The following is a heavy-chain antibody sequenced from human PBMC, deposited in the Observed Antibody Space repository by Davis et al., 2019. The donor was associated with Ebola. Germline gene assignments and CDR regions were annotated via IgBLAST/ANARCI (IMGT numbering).Heavy chain of an antibody. D-gene: IGHD2/OR15-2a*01. CDR3: TSTTPDY. Sequence: GGSLRLSCAASGFTFSSYSMNWVRQAPGKGLEWVSVISGSGGSTYYADSVKGRFTISRDNSKNTLYLQMNSLKTEDKAVYYCTSTTPDYWGQGTLVTVSS. V-gene: IGHV3-23*01. CDR2: ISGSGGST. J-gene: IGHJ4*02. CDR1: GFTFSSYS.